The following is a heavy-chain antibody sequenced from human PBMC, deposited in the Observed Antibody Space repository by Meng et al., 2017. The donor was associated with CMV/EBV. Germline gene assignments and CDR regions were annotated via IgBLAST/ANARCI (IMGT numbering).Heavy chain of an antibody. J-gene: IGHJ6*02. V-gene: IGHV3-21*01. CDR3: ARGAFIVGATRYYGMDV. D-gene: IGHD1-26*01. CDR2: ISSSSSYI. CDR1: GFTFSSYA. Sequence: LKISCAASGFTFSSYAMSWVRQAPGKGLEWVSSISSSSSYIYYADSVKGRFTISRDNAKNSLYLQMNSLRAEDTAVYYCARGAFIVGATRYYGMDVWGQGTTVTVSS.